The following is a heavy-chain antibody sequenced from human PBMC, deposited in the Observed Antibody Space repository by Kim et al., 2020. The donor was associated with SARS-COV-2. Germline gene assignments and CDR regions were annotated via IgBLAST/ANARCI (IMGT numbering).Heavy chain of an antibody. Sequence: GGSLRLSCAASGFTFSSYGMHWVRQAPGKGLEWVAVISYDGSNKYYADSVKGRFTISRDNSKNTLYLQMNSLRAEDTAVYYCAKDFWSGYYIYYYYYGMDVWGQGTTVTVSS. CDR1: GFTFSSYG. CDR3: AKDFWSGYYIYYYYYGMDV. V-gene: IGHV3-30*18. CDR2: ISYDGSNK. J-gene: IGHJ6*02. D-gene: IGHD3-3*01.